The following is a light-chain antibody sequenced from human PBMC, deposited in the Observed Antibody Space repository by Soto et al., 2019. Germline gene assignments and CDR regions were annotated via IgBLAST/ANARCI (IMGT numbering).Light chain of an antibody. CDR2: ASS. CDR1: QTISSS. Sequence: DIQMTQSPSSLSASVGDRVTITCRASQTISSSLNWYQQRPGKAPNLLIYASSSLQSGVPPRFSGSGSGTDFTLTISSLQPEDFATYYCQQTYSTPITFGKGTRLEIK. CDR3: QQTYSTPIT. J-gene: IGKJ5*01. V-gene: IGKV1-39*01.